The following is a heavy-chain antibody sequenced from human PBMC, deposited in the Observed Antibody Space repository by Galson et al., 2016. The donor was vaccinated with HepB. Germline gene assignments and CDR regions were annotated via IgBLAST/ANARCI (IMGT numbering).Heavy chain of an antibody. CDR3: ARENWGTFDW. D-gene: IGHD3-16*01. J-gene: IGHJ4*02. Sequence: CAASGFSFGVYYMAWIRQAPGKGLEWVSSISGGSTYTHYADSVKGRFTIYRDDARNSLFLQVNGLRAEDTAVYYCARENWGTFDWWGQGTPVTVSS. V-gene: IGHV3-11*06. CDR2: ISGGSTYT. CDR1: GFSFGVYY.